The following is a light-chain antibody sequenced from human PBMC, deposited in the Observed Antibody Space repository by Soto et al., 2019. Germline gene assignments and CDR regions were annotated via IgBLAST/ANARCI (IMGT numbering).Light chain of an antibody. CDR1: TGAVTSNYY. J-gene: IGLJ3*02. CDR2: STS. CDR3: LLYSGGGKQV. Sequence: QSVVTQYPSLTVSPGVTVTLTCASSTGAVTSNYYPSWFQQNPGQPPRAIIYSTSRKHSWTPTRFSGSLLGSTATLTLSGVQPEDEADYYCLLYSGGGKQVFGRGTKLTVL. V-gene: IGLV7-43*01.